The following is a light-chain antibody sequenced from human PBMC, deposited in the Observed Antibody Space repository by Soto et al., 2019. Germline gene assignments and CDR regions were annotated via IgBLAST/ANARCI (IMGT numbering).Light chain of an antibody. CDR3: CSYAGSISFYV. Sequence: QSALTQPASVSGSPEQSISISCTGTSSDVGSYNLVSWYQQHPGKAPKLMIYEGTKRPSGVSNRFSGSKSGNTASLTISGLQAEDEADYYCCSYAGSISFYVFGTGTKLTVL. CDR2: EGT. J-gene: IGLJ1*01. V-gene: IGLV2-23*01. CDR1: SSDVGSYNL.